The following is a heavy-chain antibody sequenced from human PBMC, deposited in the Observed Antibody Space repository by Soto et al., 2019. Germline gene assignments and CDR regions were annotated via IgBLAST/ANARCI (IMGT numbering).Heavy chain of an antibody. CDR3: ARYNSYAIDY. CDR1: GTSISSYY. J-gene: IGHJ4*02. CDR2: IHYSGTT. Sequence: PSETLSLTCTVSGTSISSYYWSWIRQPPGKGLEWIANIHYSGTTNYNPSLASRVTLSVDTSKNQFSLKMTSVTAADSAMYFFARYNSYAIDYWGRGTLVTVSS. V-gene: IGHV4-59*01. D-gene: IGHD2-8*01.